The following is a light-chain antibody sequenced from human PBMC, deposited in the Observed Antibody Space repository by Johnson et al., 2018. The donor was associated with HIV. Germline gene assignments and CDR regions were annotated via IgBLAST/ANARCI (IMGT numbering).Light chain of an antibody. CDR2: DNN. Sequence: QSVLTQPPSVSAAPGQKVTISCSGSSSNIGNNYVSWYQQFPGTAPKLLIYDNNKRPSGIPDRFSDSKYGTSATLGITGLQTGDEADYYCGTWDSSLSAHYIFGTGTKVTVL. V-gene: IGLV1-51*01. CDR3: GTWDSSLSAHYI. CDR1: SSNIGNNY. J-gene: IGLJ1*01.